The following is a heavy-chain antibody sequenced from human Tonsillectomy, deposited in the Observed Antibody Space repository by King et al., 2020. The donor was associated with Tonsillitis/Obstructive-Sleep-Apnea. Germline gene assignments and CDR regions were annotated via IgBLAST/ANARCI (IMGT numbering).Heavy chain of an antibody. Sequence: VQLVESGEGLVQPGGSLRLSCAASGFIFSSYAMNWVRQAPGKGLEWVSAISGSGGGTYSANSVRGRFTISRDNSKNTLHLQMNRLTVEDTAVYYCAKGKDNSGWYYYGMDVWGQGTTVTVSS. CDR3: AKGKDNSGWYYYGMDV. CDR1: GFIFSSYA. D-gene: IGHD6-19*01. CDR2: ISGSGGGT. J-gene: IGHJ6*02. V-gene: IGHV3-23*04.